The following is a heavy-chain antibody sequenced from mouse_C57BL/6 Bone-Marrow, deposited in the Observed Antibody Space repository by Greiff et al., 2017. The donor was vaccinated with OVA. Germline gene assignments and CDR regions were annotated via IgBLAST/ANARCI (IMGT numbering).Heavy chain of an antibody. CDR3: ARRWLLLMDY. D-gene: IGHD2-3*01. Sequence: VQLQQSGPELVKPGASVKISCKASGYSFTGYYMNWVKQSPEKSLEWIGEINPSTGGTTYNQKFKAKATLTVDKSSSTAYMQLKSLTSEDSAVYYCARRWLLLMDYWGQGTSVTVSS. CDR1: GYSFTGYY. J-gene: IGHJ4*01. CDR2: INPSTGGT. V-gene: IGHV1-42*01.